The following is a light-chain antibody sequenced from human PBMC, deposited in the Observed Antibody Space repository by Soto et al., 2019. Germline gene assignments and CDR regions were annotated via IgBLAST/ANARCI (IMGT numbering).Light chain of an antibody. V-gene: IGKV3-11*01. CDR1: QSVSSY. Sequence: EIVLTQSPATLSLSPGERATLSCRASQSVSSYLAWYQQKPGQAPRLLIYDASNRATGIPARFSGSGSGTDFSRGVSSLEPEDFAVYYCQQRSNWPSFGGGTKVEIK. J-gene: IGKJ4*01. CDR2: DAS. CDR3: QQRSNWPS.